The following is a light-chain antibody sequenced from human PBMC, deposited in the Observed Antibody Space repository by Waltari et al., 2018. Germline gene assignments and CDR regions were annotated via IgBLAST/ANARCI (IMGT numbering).Light chain of an antibody. V-gene: IGKV4-1*01. CDR2: WAS. CDR3: HQYYNTPYS. CDR1: QSLLYSSNSKNY. J-gene: IGKJ2*03. Sequence: DIVMTQSPDSLAVSLGERATINCKSSQSLLYSSNSKNYLFWYQKKPGQPPKLLISWASTRESGVPDRFSGGGSGTDFTLTISSLQAEDVAVYYCHQYYNTPYSYGQGTKLEIK.